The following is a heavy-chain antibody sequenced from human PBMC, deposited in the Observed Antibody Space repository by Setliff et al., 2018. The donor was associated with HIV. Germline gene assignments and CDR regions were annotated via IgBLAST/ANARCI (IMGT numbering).Heavy chain of an antibody. V-gene: IGHV4-59*04. D-gene: IGHD3-22*01. CDR1: GGSFSGYY. CDR2: MYYRGST. CDR3: ASGYQYDSSGYYYVTPIDY. Sequence: PSETLSLTCSVSGGSFSGYYWSWIRQPPGKGLEWIGNMYYRGSTYYNPSLKSRVTMSVDTSKNQFSLKLSSVTAADTAVYYCASGYQYDSSGYYYVTPIDYWGQGTLVTVS. J-gene: IGHJ4*02.